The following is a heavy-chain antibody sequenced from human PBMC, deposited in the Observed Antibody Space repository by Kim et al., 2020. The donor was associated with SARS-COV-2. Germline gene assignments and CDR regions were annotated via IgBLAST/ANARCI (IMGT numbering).Heavy chain of an antibody. V-gene: IGHV3-30*18. D-gene: IGHD3-3*01. Sequence: GGSLRLSCAASGFTFSSYGMHWVRRAPGKGLEWVSVISYDGSNKYYADSVKGRFTISRDNSKNTLYLQMNSLRAEDTAVYYCAKDVLRFLEWLLWSYYYYGMDGWGHGTTVTVSS. J-gene: IGHJ6*02. CDR3: AKDVLRFLEWLLWSYYYYGMDG. CDR2: ISYDGSNK. CDR1: GFTFSSYG.